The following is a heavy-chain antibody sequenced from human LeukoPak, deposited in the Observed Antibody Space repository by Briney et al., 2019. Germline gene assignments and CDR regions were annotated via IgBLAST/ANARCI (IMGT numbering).Heavy chain of an antibody. V-gene: IGHV5-51*01. J-gene: IGHJ5*02. CDR3: ARRNYYDVWFDP. CDR1: SYNFRNYW. Sequence: NPGESLKISCKASSYNFRNYWIGWVRQMPGKGLEWMGIIYPGGSETQYMPSFEGQVTISVDESTSTVYLQWSTLKASDTAMYYCARRNYYDVWFDPWGQGTLVTVSS. D-gene: IGHD3-16*01. CDR2: IYPGGSET.